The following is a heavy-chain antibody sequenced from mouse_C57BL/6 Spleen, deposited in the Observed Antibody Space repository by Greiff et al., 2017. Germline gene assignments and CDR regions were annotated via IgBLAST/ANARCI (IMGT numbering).Heavy chain of an antibody. Sequence: EVKLQESGPGLVKPSQSLSLTCSVTGYSITSGYYWNWIRQFPGNKLEWMGYISYDGSNNYNPSLKNRISITRATSKNQFFLKLNSVTTEDTAQYYCARGGVITTVVEGFAYWGQGTLVTVSA. CDR2: ISYDGSN. J-gene: IGHJ3*01. V-gene: IGHV3-6*01. CDR3: ARGGVITTVVEGFAY. D-gene: IGHD1-1*01. CDR1: GYSITSGYY.